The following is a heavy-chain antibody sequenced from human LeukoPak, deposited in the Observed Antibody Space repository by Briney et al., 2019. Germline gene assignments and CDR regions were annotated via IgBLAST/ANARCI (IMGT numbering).Heavy chain of an antibody. CDR2: IYYSGST. D-gene: IGHD3-10*01. CDR1: GGSISSSSYY. CDR3: ARGPLNGELLPLFDY. Sequence: PSETLSLTCTVSGGSISSSSYYWGWIRQPPGKGLEWIGSIYYSGSTYYNPSLKSRVTISVDTSKNQFSLKLSSVTAADTAVYYCARGPLNGELLPLFDYWGQGTLVTVSS. V-gene: IGHV4-39*07. J-gene: IGHJ4*02.